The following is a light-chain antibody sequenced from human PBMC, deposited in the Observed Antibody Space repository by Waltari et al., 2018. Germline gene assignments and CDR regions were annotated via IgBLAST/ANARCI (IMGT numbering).Light chain of an antibody. Sequence: EIVLTRSPGTLSLSPGDRATLSCRASQSVGRSLVWYQQKPGQAPRLLMYDASSRATGIADSFSGRGSEADVSLTISRLAPEDFAVYYCQTNVTLPAQFDQGTKVALK. J-gene: IGKJ1*01. V-gene: IGKV3-20*01. CDR1: QSVGRS. CDR3: QTNVTLPAQ. CDR2: DAS.